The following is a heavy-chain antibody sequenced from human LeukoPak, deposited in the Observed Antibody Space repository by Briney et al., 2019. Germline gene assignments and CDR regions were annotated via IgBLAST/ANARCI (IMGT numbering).Heavy chain of an antibody. Sequence: SETLSLTCTVSGGSISSYYWSWIRQPPGKGLEWIGYIYYSGSTNYDPSLKSRVTISVDTSKNQFSLKLSSVTAADTAVYYCAPRSGWYGIDYWGQGTLVTVSS. D-gene: IGHD6-19*01. J-gene: IGHJ4*02. V-gene: IGHV4-59*12. CDR1: GGSISSYY. CDR2: IYYSGST. CDR3: APRSGWYGIDY.